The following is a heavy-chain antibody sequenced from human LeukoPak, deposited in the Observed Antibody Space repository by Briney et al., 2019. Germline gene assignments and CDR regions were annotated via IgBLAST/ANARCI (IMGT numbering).Heavy chain of an antibody. J-gene: IGHJ5*02. V-gene: IGHV3-23*01. Sequence: GGPLVLSCAASGFPFTGYAMSGVRQAPGKGLEWVSAISGSGGSTYYADSVKGRFTISRDNSKNTLYLQMNSLRAEDTAVYYCAKGSSPTLGWFDPWGQGTLVTVSS. CDR1: GFPFTGYA. D-gene: IGHD6-13*01. CDR2: ISGSGGST. CDR3: AKGSSPTLGWFDP.